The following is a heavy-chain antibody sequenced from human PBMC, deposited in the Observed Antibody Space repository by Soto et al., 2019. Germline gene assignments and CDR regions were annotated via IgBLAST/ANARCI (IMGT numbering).Heavy chain of an antibody. V-gene: IGHV4-30-4*01. D-gene: IGHD3-22*01. CDR1: GGSISSDDYY. CDR2: IHSSGSI. J-gene: IGHJ1*01. Sequence: SETLSLTCTVSGGSISSDDYYWSWIRQAPGRGLEWIGYIHSSGSIYYNPSLKSRATMSIDTARNQFSLKVSSVTVADTAVYYCARDLGGLHDDNSGPYPRPGWGQGTLVTVSS. CDR3: ARDLGGLHDDNSGPYPRPG.